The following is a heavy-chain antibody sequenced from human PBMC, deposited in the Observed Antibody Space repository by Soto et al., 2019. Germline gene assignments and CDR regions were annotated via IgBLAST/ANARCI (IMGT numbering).Heavy chain of an antibody. CDR1: GGTFSSYA. D-gene: IGHD3-22*01. Sequence: QVQLVQSGAEVKKPGSSVKVSCKASGGTFSSYAISWVRQAPGQGLEWMGGIIPIFGTANYAQKFQGRVTITADESTSTAYMELSSLRSEDTAVYYCARAYYYDSSGYPNYYYYGIDVWGQGTTVTVSS. CDR2: IIPIFGTA. V-gene: IGHV1-69*12. J-gene: IGHJ6*02. CDR3: ARAYYYDSSGYPNYYYYGIDV.